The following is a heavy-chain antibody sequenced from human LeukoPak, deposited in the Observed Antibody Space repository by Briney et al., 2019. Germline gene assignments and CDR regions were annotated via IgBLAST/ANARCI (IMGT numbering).Heavy chain of an antibody. D-gene: IGHD3-3*01. CDR3: VRQSRFLEWFFDY. CDR1: GYSFTSNW. Sequence: GESLKISCKGSGYSFTSNWIGWVRQMPGKGLEWMGIIYSGDSDTRYSPSFQGQVTISADKSITTAYLQWSSLKASDTAMYYCVRQSRFLEWFFDYWGQGTLVTVSS. J-gene: IGHJ4*02. V-gene: IGHV5-51*01. CDR2: IYSGDSDT.